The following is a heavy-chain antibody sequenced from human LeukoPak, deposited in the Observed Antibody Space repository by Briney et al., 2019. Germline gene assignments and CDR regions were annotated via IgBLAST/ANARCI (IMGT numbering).Heavy chain of an antibody. CDR1: GFTFSSYG. CDR3: AKDHGWLRSFQYYFDY. D-gene: IGHD5-12*01. J-gene: IGHJ4*02. Sequence: GGSLRLSCAASGFTFSSYGMHWVRQAPGKGLGWVAFIRYDGSNKYYADSVKGRFTISRDNSKNTLYLQMNSLRAEDTAVYYCAKDHGWLRSFQYYFDYWGQGTLVTVSS. V-gene: IGHV3-30*02. CDR2: IRYDGSNK.